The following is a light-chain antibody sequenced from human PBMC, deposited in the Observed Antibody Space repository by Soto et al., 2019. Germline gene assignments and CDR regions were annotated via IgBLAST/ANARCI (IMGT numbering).Light chain of an antibody. CDR1: QSVSSY. V-gene: IGKV3-11*01. CDR2: DAS. Sequence: EIVLTQSPATLSLSPGERATLSCRASQSVSSYLAWYQQKPGQAPRLLIYDASNWATGIPARFSGSGSGTDFTLTISSLEPEDFAVYYCQQRSNCLFTFGPGTKVDIK. CDR3: QQRSNCLFT. J-gene: IGKJ3*01.